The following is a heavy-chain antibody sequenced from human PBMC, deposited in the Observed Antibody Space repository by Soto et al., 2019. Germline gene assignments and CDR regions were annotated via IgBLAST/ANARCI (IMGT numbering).Heavy chain of an antibody. CDR3: ARATIVLNYYDSSGYEFDY. V-gene: IGHV1-18*01. J-gene: IGHJ4*02. CDR2: ISAYNGNT. Sequence: GASVKVSCKASGYTFTSYGISWVRQAPGQGLEWMGWISAYNGNTNYAQKLQGRVTMTTDTSTSTAYMELRSLRSDDTAVYYCARATIVLNYYDSSGYEFDYWGQGTLVTVSS. D-gene: IGHD3-22*01. CDR1: GYTFTSYG.